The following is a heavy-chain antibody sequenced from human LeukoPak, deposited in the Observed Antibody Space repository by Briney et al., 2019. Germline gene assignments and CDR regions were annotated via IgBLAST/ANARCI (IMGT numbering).Heavy chain of an antibody. CDR3: ARILRYFDWLLGDYYGMDV. V-gene: IGHV1-8*01. J-gene: IGHJ6*02. Sequence: ASVKVSCKASGYTFTSYDINRVRQATGQGLEWMGWMNPNSGNTGYAQKFQGRVTMTRNTSISTAYMELSSLRSEDTAVYYCARILRYFDWLLGDYYGMDVWGQGTTVTVSS. CDR2: MNPNSGNT. D-gene: IGHD3-9*01. CDR1: GYTFTSYD.